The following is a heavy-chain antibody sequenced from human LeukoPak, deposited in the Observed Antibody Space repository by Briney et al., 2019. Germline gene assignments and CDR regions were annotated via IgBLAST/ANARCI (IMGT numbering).Heavy chain of an antibody. CDR3: GGGLEQFYYDSSGSRDKRVGSDTLSQH. Sequence: SETLSLTCVVSGDSISNFYWSWIRQPPGRGLEWIGRIHSSGSTNFNPSLKSRVTISVDTSKNQFSLKLTSVTAADTAVYYCGGGLEQFYYDSSGSRDKRVGSDTLSQHWGRGTLVTVPS. CDR2: IHSSGST. D-gene: IGHD3-22*01. V-gene: IGHV4-59*10. CDR1: GDSISNFY. J-gene: IGHJ1*01.